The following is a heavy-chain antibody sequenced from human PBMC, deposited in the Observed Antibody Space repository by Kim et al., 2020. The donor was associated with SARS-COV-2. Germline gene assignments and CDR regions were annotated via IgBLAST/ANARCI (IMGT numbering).Heavy chain of an antibody. V-gene: IGHV5-51*01. CDR3: ARYHASHSIAPSYYFDY. D-gene: IGHD6-6*01. CDR1: GYRFTSYW. Sequence: GESLKISCKGSGYRFTSYWIGWVRQMPGKGLEWMGIIYPGDSDTRYSPFFQGQMTISADKSISTAFLQRSSLKASDTAMYYCARYHASHSIAPSYYFDYWGQGTLVTVSS. J-gene: IGHJ4*02. CDR2: IYPGDSDT.